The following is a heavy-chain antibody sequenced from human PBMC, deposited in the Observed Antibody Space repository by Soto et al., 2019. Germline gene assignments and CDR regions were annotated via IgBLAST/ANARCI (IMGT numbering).Heavy chain of an antibody. J-gene: IGHJ4*02. V-gene: IGHV1-69*02. CDR1: GGTFSSYT. Sequence: GASVKVSCKASGGTFSSYTISWVRQAPGQGLEWMGRIIPILGIANYAQKLQGRVTITADKSTSTAYMELSSLRSEDTAVYYCARTDGDYNASRDYWGQGTLVTVSS. D-gene: IGHD4-17*01. CDR2: IIPILGIA. CDR3: ARTDGDYNASRDY.